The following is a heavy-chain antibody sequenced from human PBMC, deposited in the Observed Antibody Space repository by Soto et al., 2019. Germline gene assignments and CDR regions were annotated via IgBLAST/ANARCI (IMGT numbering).Heavy chain of an antibody. D-gene: IGHD3-9*01. CDR1: GFSFSDYW. Sequence: PGGSLRLSCVASGFSFSDYWMSWVRQAPGKGLEWVANIKQDGSEKYYVDSVKGRFTISRDNAKNSLYLQMNSLRAEDTAVYYCARAGDDILTGPSGGAFDIWGQGTMVTVSS. V-gene: IGHV3-7*03. CDR2: IKQDGSEK. J-gene: IGHJ3*02. CDR3: ARAGDDILTGPSGGAFDI.